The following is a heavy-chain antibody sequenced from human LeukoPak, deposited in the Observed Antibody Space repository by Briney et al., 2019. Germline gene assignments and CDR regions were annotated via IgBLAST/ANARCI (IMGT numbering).Heavy chain of an antibody. D-gene: IGHD3-3*01. CDR2: IYYSGST. V-gene: IGHV4-59*01. CDR3: ARVRSDFWSGPLDY. Sequence: QASETLSLTCTVSGGSISSYYWSWIRLPPGKGLEWIGYIYYSGSTNYNPSLKSRVTISVDTSKNQFSLKLSSVTAADTAVYYCARVRSDFWSGPLDYWGQGTLVTVSS. CDR1: GGSISSYY. J-gene: IGHJ4*02.